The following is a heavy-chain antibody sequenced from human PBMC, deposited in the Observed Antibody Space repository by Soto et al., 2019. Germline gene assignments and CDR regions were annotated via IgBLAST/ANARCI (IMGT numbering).Heavy chain of an antibody. V-gene: IGHV3-23*01. J-gene: IGHJ4*02. CDR2: IGNSDDST. CDR1: GFTFSSYA. CDR3: AKTTVCGGDCNYGTFDH. D-gene: IGHD2-21*02. Sequence: EVQLLESGGGLVQPGGSLRLSCAVSGFTFSSYAMTWVRQIPGKGLEWVSSIGNSDDSTSYADSVNGRFTISRDNSKNTLSLQMDSLRAEDTAVYYCAKTTVCGGDCNYGTFDHWGKGPLVPVS.